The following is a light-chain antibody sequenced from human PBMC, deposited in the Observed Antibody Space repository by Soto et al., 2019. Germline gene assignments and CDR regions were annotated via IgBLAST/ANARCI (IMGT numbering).Light chain of an antibody. CDR1: QGVSSTF. CDR2: GVS. V-gene: IGKV3-20*01. Sequence: EVVLTQSPATLSVSPGERASLSCGASQGVSSTFLAWYQQKPGQAPRLLIYGVSKRATGIPDRFSGSGSGTDFTLTISRLEPEDFAVYFCGQFVSAPPRTFGQGTKVDIK. CDR3: GQFVSAPPRT. J-gene: IGKJ1*01.